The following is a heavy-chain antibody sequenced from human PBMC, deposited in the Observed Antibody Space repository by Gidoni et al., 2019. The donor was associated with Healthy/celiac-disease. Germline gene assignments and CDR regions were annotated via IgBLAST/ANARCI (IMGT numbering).Heavy chain of an antibody. CDR3: ARDRGIYGFDY. CDR1: GYAFTRYG. Sequence: QVQLVQSGAEVKKPGASVKVSCKASGYAFTRYGISWVRQAPGQELEWMGWISAYNGNTNYAQKLQGRVTMTTDTSTSTDYMELRSLRSDDTAVYYCARDRGIYGFDYWGQGTLVTVSS. J-gene: IGHJ4*02. V-gene: IGHV1-18*01. D-gene: IGHD3-16*01. CDR2: ISAYNGNT.